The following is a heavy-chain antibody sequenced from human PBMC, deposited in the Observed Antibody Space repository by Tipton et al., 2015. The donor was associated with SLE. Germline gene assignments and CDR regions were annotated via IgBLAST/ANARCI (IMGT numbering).Heavy chain of an antibody. V-gene: IGHV4-4*07. CDR2: IYTSGST. CDR1: RGSISRYY. CDR3: ASGSFFDL. Sequence: TLSLTCTVSRGSISRYYWSWVRQPAGKGLEWIGRIYTSGSTNYNPSLKSRVTMSVDTSKNQFSLKLSSVTAADTAVYYCASGSFFDLWGRGTLVTVSS. J-gene: IGHJ2*01.